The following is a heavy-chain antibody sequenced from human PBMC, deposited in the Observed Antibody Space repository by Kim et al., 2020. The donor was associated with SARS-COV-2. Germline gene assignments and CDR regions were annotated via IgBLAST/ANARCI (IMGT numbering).Heavy chain of an antibody. D-gene: IGHD3-22*01. CDR3: ARATYYYDSDLDY. Sequence: YAQKFQGRVTMTRDTSISTAYMELSRLRSDDTAVYYCARATYYYDSDLDYWGQGTLVTVSS. V-gene: IGHV1-2*02. J-gene: IGHJ4*02.